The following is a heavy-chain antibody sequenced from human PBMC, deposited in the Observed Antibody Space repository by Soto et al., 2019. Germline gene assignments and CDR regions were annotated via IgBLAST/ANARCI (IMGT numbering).Heavy chain of an antibody. CDR2: ISSSSSYI. D-gene: IGHD6-19*01. J-gene: IGHJ5*02. CDR1: GFTFSSYS. V-gene: IGHV3-21*01. Sequence: GGSLRLSCAASGFTFSSYSMNWVRQAPGKGLEWVSSISSSSSYIYYADTVKGRVTISRHNAKNSLYLQMNSLRAEDMAVYYCARDGQFFDPWGQGTLVTVSS. CDR3: ARDGQFFDP.